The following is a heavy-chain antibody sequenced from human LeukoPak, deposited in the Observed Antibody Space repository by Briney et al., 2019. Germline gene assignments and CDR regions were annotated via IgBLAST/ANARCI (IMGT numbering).Heavy chain of an antibody. CDR2: ISYNGNSQ. V-gene: IGHV3-30*04. D-gene: IGHD6-19*01. Sequence: GGSLRLSCAASGFTFSSYAMHWVRQAPGKGLEWVAMISYNGNSQQYVDSVKGRFTISRDTSKNTVYLQMSSLRPEDSAMYYCAKDLYGSGWYNYFDPWGQGTLVTVSS. CDR3: AKDLYGSGWYNYFDP. CDR1: GFTFSSYA. J-gene: IGHJ5*02.